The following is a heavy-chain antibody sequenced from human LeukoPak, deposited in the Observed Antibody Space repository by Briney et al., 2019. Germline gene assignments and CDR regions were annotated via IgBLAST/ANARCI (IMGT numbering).Heavy chain of an antibody. CDR3: AKDSVAVADTPTFDY. J-gene: IGHJ4*02. CDR2: ISWNSGSI. D-gene: IGHD6-19*01. CDR1: GFTFDDYA. Sequence: PGRSLRLSCAASGFTFDDYAMHWARQAPGKGLEWVSGISWNSGSIGYADSVKGRFTISRDNAKNSLYLQMNSLRAEDTALYYCAKDSVAVADTPTFDYWGQGTLVTVSS. V-gene: IGHV3-9*01.